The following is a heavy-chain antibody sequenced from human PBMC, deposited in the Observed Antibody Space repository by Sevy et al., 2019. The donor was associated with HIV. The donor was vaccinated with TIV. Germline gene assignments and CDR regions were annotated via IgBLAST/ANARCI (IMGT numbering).Heavy chain of an antibody. D-gene: IGHD5-12*01. CDR3: TREDVDIVATIGFDY. V-gene: IGHV3-49*03. CDR2: IRSKAYGGTT. J-gene: IGHJ4*02. CDR1: GFTLGDYA. Sequence: GGSLRLSCTASGFTLGDYAMSWFRQAPGKGLEWVGFIRSKAYGGTTEYAASVKGRFTISRDDSKSIAYLQMNSLKTEDTAVYYCTREDVDIVATIGFDYWGQGTLVTVSS.